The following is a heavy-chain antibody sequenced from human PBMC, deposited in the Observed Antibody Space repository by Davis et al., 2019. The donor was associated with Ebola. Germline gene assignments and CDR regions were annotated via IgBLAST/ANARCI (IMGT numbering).Heavy chain of an antibody. D-gene: IGHD3-22*01. J-gene: IGHJ6*02. Sequence: GESLKISCAASGFTFSNYAMGWVRQAPGKGLEWVSSVSRGTTHYADSVKGRFTISRDNSKDTLSLQMTSLRADDTAIYYCARRSVVVITTFDYYYGMDVWGQGTTVTVSS. CDR3: ARRSVVVITTFDYYYGMDV. CDR2: VSRGTT. V-gene: IGHV3-23*01. CDR1: GFTFSNYA.